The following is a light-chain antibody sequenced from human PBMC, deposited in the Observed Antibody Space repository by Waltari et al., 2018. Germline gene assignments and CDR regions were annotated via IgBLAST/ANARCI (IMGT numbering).Light chain of an antibody. Sequence: QSALTQPASVSGSPGQSITISCSGTARDVGAYAFVSWDHQHPGKAPHLIIYEVSNRPSGISNRFSASKSGNTASLTISGLQAEDEADYYCSSYTTSSAPGVFGTGTRVTVL. CDR3: SSYTTSSAPGV. J-gene: IGLJ1*01. CDR1: ARDVGAYAF. CDR2: EVS. V-gene: IGLV2-14*01.